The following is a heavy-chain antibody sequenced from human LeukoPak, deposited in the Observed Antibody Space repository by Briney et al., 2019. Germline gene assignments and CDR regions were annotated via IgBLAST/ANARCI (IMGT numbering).Heavy chain of an antibody. V-gene: IGHV1-18*01. D-gene: IGHD2-8*02. CDR3: ARAGAAVTYRGGNWFDP. J-gene: IGHJ5*02. Sequence: ASVKVSCKASGGTFSSYGISWVRQAPGQGLEWMGWISAYNGNTNYAQKLQGRVTMTTDTSTSTAYMELRSLRSDDTAVYYCARAGAAVTYRGGNWFDPWGQGTLVTVSS. CDR2: ISAYNGNT. CDR1: GGTFSSYG.